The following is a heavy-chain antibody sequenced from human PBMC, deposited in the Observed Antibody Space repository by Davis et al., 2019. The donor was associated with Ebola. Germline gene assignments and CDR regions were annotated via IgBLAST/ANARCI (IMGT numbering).Heavy chain of an antibody. CDR3: ARGRDIVLMVYAEDAFDM. CDR1: GYTFTSYA. CDR2: INTNTGNP. V-gene: IGHV7-4-1*02. J-gene: IGHJ3*02. D-gene: IGHD2-8*01. Sequence: AASVKVSCKASGYTFTSYAMNWVRQAPGQGLEWMGWINTNTGNPTYAQGFTGRFVFSLDTSVSTAYLQISSLKAEDTAVYYCARGRDIVLMVYAEDAFDMWGQGTMVTVSS.